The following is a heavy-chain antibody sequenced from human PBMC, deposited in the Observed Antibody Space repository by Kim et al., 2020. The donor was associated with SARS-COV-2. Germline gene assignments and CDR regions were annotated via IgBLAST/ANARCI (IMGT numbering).Heavy chain of an antibody. V-gene: IGHV3-23*01. D-gene: IGHD6-13*01. J-gene: IGHJ5*02. Sequence: GGSLRLSCADSGFTFSSYAINWVRQAPGKGLEWVSGISGGGESTYYADSVKGRFTISRDNSKNTLYLQMNSLRAEDTAVYFCATLSSWYSWFDPWGQGTLVTVSS. CDR1: GFTFSSYA. CDR3: ATLSSWYSWFDP. CDR2: ISGGGEST.